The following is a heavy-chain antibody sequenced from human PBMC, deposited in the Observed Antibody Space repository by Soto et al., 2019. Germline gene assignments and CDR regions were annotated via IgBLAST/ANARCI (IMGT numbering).Heavy chain of an antibody. D-gene: IGHD5-12*01. CDR1: GFTFSDYY. J-gene: IGHJ6*03. Sequence: GGSLRLSCAASGFTFSDYYMSWFRQAPGKGLEWISYISSSDGTIFYADSVKGRFTISRDNAKNSLYLQMNSLRAEDTALFYCARVATTGYYYYMDVWGKGTTVTVS. V-gene: IGHV3-11*01. CDR3: ARVATTGYYYYMDV. CDR2: ISSSDGTI.